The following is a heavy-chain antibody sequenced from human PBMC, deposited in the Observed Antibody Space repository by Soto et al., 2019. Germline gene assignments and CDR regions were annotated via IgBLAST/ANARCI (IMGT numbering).Heavy chain of an antibody. CDR2: IYYSGST. CDR1: EGCSFSYY. D-gene: IGHD3-10*01. V-gene: IGHV4-59*01. CDR3: ARGPYGSGSYNYFDY. J-gene: IGHJ4*02. Sequence: SVVEGCSFSYYGSRISKKPGKGLEWIGYIYYSGSTNYNPSLKSRVTISVDTSKNQFSLKLSSVTAADTAVYYCARGPYGSGSYNYFDYWGQGTLVTVSS.